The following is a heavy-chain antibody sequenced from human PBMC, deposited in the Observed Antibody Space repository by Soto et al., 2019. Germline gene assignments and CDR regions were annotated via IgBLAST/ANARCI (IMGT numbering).Heavy chain of an antibody. CDR2: ISTYNGNT. J-gene: IGHJ4*02. CDR1: GYSFTNYG. CDR3: TRSYGDYGPFDY. Sequence: ASVKVSCKASGYSFTNYGISWVRQAPGQGPEWMGWISTYNGNTNYAQKLQGRVTMTTDTSTSTAYMELRSLTSDDTAVYYCTRSYGDYGPFDYWGQGTLVTVSS. V-gene: IGHV1-18*01. D-gene: IGHD4-17*01.